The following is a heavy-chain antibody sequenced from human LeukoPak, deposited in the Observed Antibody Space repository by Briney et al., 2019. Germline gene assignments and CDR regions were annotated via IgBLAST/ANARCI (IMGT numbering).Heavy chain of an antibody. J-gene: IGHJ4*02. CDR2: ISSSCSYI. CDR3: ARDLTVGATVRYFDY. D-gene: IGHD1-26*01. CDR1: GFTFSSYS. Sequence: GGSLRLFCAASGFTFSSYSMNWVRHAPGKGLEEVSSISSSCSYILYADSVRGRFDFCRENDKHSLHLQMSSLRAEDTAVYYCARDLTVGATVRYFDYWGQGTLVTVSS. V-gene: IGHV3-21*01.